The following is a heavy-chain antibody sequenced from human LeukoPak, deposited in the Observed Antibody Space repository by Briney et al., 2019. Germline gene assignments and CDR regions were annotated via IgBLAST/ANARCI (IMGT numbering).Heavy chain of an antibody. J-gene: IGHJ5*01. CDR2: IYYSGST. Sequence: SETLSLTCTVSGGSISSSSYYWGWIRQPPGKGLKWIGSIYYSGSTYYNPSLKSRVTISVDTSKNQFSLKLSSVTAADTAVYYCARDPKSAVAADWFDPWGQGTLVTVSS. CDR3: ARDPKSAVAADWFDP. CDR1: GGSISSSSYY. D-gene: IGHD6-19*01. V-gene: IGHV4-39*07.